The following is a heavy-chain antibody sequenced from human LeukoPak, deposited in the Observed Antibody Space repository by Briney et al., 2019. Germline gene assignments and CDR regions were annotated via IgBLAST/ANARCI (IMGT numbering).Heavy chain of an antibody. CDR1: GFTFGDYA. CDR3: TRDWGPLSVGYSYDYDAFDI. Sequence: GGSLRLSCTASGFTFGDYAMSWFRQAPGKGLEWVGFIRSKAYGGTTEYAASVKGRFTISRDDSKSIAYLQMNSLKTEDTAVYYCTRDWGPLSVGYSYDYDAFDIWGQGTMVTVSS. D-gene: IGHD5-18*01. CDR2: IRSKAYGGTT. V-gene: IGHV3-49*03. J-gene: IGHJ3*02.